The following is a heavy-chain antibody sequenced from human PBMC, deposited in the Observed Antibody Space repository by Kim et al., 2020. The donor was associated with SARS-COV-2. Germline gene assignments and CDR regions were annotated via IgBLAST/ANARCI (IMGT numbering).Heavy chain of an antibody. CDR1: GYTFTSYD. V-gene: IGHV1-8*01. D-gene: IGHD3-9*01. Sequence: ASVKVSCKASGYTFTSYDINWVRQATGQGLEWMGWMNSNSGNTGYAQKFQGRDTMTRNTSISTAYMELSSLRSEDTAVYYCARAGRYFDWLRTTLHRNWFDPWGQGTLVTVSS. CDR3: ARAGRYFDWLRTTLHRNWFDP. J-gene: IGHJ5*02. CDR2: MNSNSGNT.